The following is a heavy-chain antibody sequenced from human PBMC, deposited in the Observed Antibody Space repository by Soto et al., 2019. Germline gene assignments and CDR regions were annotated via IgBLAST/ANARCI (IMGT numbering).Heavy chain of an antibody. V-gene: IGHV4-4*02. Sequence: QVQLQESGPGLVKPSGTLSLTCAVSGGSISSSNWWSWVRHPPGKGLEWIGEIYHSGSTNYNPSLKSRVTISVDKSKHQCSLKLSSVTAADTAVYYCARALFVAGTPFDYWGQGTLVTVSS. CDR2: IYHSGST. CDR1: GGSISSSNW. CDR3: ARALFVAGTPFDY. J-gene: IGHJ4*02. D-gene: IGHD6-19*01.